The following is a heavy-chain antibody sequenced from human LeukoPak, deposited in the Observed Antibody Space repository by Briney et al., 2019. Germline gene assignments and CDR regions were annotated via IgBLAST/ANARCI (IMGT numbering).Heavy chain of an antibody. CDR2: ISATNGNT. CDR3: ARALSRGYSGYDYGLGY. CDR1: GFTFINYG. J-gene: IGHJ4*02. D-gene: IGHD5-12*01. V-gene: IGHV1-18*01. Sequence: GAPVKVSCKASGFTFINYGVTWVRQAPGQGLEWMGWISATNGNTNYAQKLQGRVTMTTETSTSTAYMELRSLRSDDTAVYYCARALSRGYSGYDYGLGYWGQGTLVTVSS.